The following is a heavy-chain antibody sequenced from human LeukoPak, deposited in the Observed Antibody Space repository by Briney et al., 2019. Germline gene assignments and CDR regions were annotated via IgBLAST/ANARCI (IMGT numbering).Heavy chain of an antibody. V-gene: IGHV4-34*01. Sequence: SETLSLTCTVSNYSISNNYYWSWIRQPPGKGLEWIGEINHSGSTNYNPSLKSRVTISVDTSKNQFSLKLSSVTAADTAVYYCARGVFPRYWGQGTLVTVSS. CDR3: ARGVFPRY. CDR1: NYSISNNYY. CDR2: INHSGST. D-gene: IGHD3-10*01. J-gene: IGHJ4*02.